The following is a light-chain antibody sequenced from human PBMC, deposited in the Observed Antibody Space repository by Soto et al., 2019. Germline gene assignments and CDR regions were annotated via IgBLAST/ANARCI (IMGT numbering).Light chain of an antibody. CDR3: QQYDNLSLT. Sequence: DIQMTQSPSSLSASVGDRVTTTCQASQDISNYLNWYQQKPGKAPELLIYDAFRLETGVPSRFSGSGSGTDFTFTISSLQPEDIATYYCQQYDNLSLTFGGGTKVDIK. V-gene: IGKV1-33*01. J-gene: IGKJ4*01. CDR2: DAF. CDR1: QDISNY.